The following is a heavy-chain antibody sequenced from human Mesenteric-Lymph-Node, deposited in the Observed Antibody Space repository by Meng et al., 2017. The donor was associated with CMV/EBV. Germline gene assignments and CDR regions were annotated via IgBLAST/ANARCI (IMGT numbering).Heavy chain of an antibody. CDR2: IYYSGST. D-gene: IGHD2-15*01. Sequence: SETLSLTCSVSGGSISSGGYYWSWIRQHPGKGLEWIGYIYYSGSTYYNPSLKSRVTISVDTSKNQFSLKLSSVTAADTAVYYCARSYCSGGSCYYYFDYWGQGTLVTVSS. J-gene: IGHJ4*02. CDR3: ARSYCSGGSCYYYFDY. CDR1: GGSISSGGYY. V-gene: IGHV4-31*03.